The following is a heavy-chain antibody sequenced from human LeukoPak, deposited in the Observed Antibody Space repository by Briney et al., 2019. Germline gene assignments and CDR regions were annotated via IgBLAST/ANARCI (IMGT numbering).Heavy chain of an antibody. CDR3: AKDQRGPLFDY. V-gene: IGHV3-23*01. CDR1: GFTFSSYA. CDR2: ISGSGGST. D-gene: IGHD6-25*01. J-gene: IGHJ4*02. Sequence: GGSLRLSCAASGFTFSSYAMSWVRQAPGKGLEWVSGISGSGGSTYYADSVKGRFTISRDNSKNTLYLQMNSPRAEDTAVYYCAKDQRGPLFDYWGQGTLVTVSS.